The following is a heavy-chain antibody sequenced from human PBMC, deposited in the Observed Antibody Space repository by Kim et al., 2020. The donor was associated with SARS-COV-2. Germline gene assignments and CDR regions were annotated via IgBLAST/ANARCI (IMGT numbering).Heavy chain of an antibody. CDR3: ARDRSHYGMDV. V-gene: IGHV1-69*01. J-gene: IGHJ6*02. CDR2: A. Sequence: ANYAPKFQGGVTITADESTSTAYMELSSLRSEDTAVYYCARDRSHYGMDVWGQGTTVTVSS. D-gene: IGHD3-10*01.